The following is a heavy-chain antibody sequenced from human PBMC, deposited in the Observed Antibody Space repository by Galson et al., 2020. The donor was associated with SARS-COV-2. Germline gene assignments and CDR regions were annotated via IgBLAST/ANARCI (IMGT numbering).Heavy chain of an antibody. CDR1: GFTVSSNY. D-gene: IGHD3-22*01. CDR3: AREDRHYYDSSGYYPPLNY. CDR2: IYSGGST. V-gene: IGHV3-66*02. Sequence: GGSLRLSCAASGFTVSSNYMSWVRQAPGKGLEWVSVIYSGGSTYYADSVKGRFTISRDNSKNTLYLQMNSLRAEDTAVYYCAREDRHYYDSSGYYPPLNYWGQGTLVTVSS. J-gene: IGHJ4*02.